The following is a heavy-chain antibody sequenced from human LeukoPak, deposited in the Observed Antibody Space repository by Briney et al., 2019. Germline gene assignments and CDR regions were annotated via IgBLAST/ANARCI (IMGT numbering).Heavy chain of an antibody. CDR3: MRSDYGGLVDP. D-gene: IGHD4-17*01. CDR2: ISGSGGST. V-gene: IGHV3-23*01. CDR1: GFPLRTYV. J-gene: IGHJ5*02. Sequence: GGSLRLSCAASGFPLRTYVMTWVRQAAGKGLEWVSTISGSGGSTYYADSVKGRFTISRDNSKNTLYLEMNGLRVDDTATYFCMRSDYGGLVDPWGQGTLVTVSS.